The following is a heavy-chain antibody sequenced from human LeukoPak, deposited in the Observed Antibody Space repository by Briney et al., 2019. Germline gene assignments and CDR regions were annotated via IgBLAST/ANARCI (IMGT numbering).Heavy chain of an antibody. J-gene: IGHJ4*02. D-gene: IGHD2-2*01. CDR2: IYWSGRI. CDR1: GRSISSGDNY. Sequence: SETLSLTCTVSGRSISSGDNYWSWIPQHPGKGLEWIEYIYWSGRIYYNPSLKSPVTISVDTSKNQFSLKLSSVTAADTAVYYCASSRSSTSFDYWGQGTLVTVSS. V-gene: IGHV4-31*01. CDR3: ASSRSSTSFDY.